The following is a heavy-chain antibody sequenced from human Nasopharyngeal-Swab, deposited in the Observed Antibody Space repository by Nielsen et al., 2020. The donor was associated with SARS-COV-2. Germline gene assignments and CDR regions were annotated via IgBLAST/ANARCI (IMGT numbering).Heavy chain of an antibody. D-gene: IGHD6-13*01. V-gene: IGHV3-23*01. CDR1: GFTFSSYA. CDR2: INGSGGST. CDR3: IAAAGTGSFDY. Sequence: GESLKISCAASGFTFSSYAMSWVRQAPGKGPEWVSAINGSGGSTYYADSVKGRFTISRDNSKNTLYLQMNSLRAEDTAVYYCIAAAGTGSFDYWGQGTLVTVSS. J-gene: IGHJ4*02.